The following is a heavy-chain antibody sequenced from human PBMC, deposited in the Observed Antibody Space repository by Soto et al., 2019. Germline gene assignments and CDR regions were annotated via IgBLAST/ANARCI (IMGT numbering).Heavy chain of an antibody. CDR3: ARTSGSPDY. D-gene: IGHD1-26*01. CDR1: GFTFSSYA. Sequence: GGSLRLSCAASGFTFSSYAMSWVRQAPGKGLEWVSAISGGGGRSTYYADSVKGRFTLSRDDSENTLYLQMNSLRAEDTAVYYCARTSGSPDYWGQGTLVTVSS. V-gene: IGHV3-23*01. CDR2: ISGGGGRST. J-gene: IGHJ4*02.